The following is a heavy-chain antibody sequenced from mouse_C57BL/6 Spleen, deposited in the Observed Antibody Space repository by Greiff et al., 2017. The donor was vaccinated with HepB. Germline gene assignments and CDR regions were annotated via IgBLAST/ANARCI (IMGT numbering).Heavy chain of an antibody. V-gene: IGHV1-80*01. Sequence: QVQLQQSGAELVKPGASVKISCKASGYAFSSYWMNWVKQRPGKGLEWIGQIYPGDGDTNYNRKFKGKATLTADKSSSTAYMQLSSLTSEDSAVYFCARTGGNYLFAYWGQGTLVTVSA. D-gene: IGHD2-1*01. CDR3: ARTGGNYLFAY. CDR1: GYAFSSYW. J-gene: IGHJ3*01. CDR2: IYPGDGDT.